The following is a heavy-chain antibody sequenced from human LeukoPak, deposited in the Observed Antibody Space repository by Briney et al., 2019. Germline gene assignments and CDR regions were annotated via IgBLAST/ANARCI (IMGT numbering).Heavy chain of an antibody. CDR3: ARGGAPTQI. V-gene: IGHV4-59*08. CDR2: IYSSGST. Sequence: SERRSLTCTLSGGSITNYGWHWIRQPPGKGLEWIGSIYSSGSTAYNPSLKSRITISVHTSQNQRSLNLTSVTAADTAVYYCARGGAPTQIWGHGSLLTVSS. CDR1: GGSITNYG. D-gene: IGHD2-15*01. J-gene: IGHJ4*01.